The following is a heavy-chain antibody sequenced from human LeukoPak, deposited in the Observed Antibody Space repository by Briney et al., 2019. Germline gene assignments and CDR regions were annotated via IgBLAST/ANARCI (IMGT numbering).Heavy chain of an antibody. CDR2: INPDGSLT. J-gene: IGHJ4*02. D-gene: IGHD4-17*01. Sequence: GGSLRLSCAASGFTFSSSYIHWVRQAPGKGLFWVSRINPDGSLTNYADSVKGRFTIFRDNAKNTVYLQMNSLRAEDTALYYCARVPPDDYGDYYYFDYWGQGTLVTVSS. V-gene: IGHV3-74*01. CDR1: GFTFSSSY. CDR3: ARVPPDDYGDYYYFDY.